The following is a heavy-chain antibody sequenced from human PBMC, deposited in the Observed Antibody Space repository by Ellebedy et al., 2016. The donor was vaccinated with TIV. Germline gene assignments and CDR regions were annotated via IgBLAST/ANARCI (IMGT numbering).Heavy chain of an antibody. D-gene: IGHD3-9*01. Sequence: GGSLRLSCTASEFTLTNYWMTWVRQAPGQGLEWVSLIYAGGTTNYADSVKGRFTISRDTSNNTVHLEMNSLRAEDTAIYYCARVDILRWYYLDSWGQGTLVTVSS. J-gene: IGHJ4*02. V-gene: IGHV3-53*01. CDR3: ARVDILRWYYLDS. CDR2: IYAGGTT. CDR1: EFTLTNYW.